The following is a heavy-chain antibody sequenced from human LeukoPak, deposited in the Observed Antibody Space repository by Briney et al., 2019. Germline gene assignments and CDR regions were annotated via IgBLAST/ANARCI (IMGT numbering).Heavy chain of an antibody. V-gene: IGHV3-53*04. Sequence: PGGSLRLSCAASGFTVSSNYMSWVRQAPGKGLEWVSVIYSGGSTYYADSVKGRFTISRHNSKNTLYLQMNSLRAEDTAVYYCAKGHYYDSSGYTDPCYFDYWGQGTLVTVSS. CDR1: GFTVSSNY. D-gene: IGHD3-22*01. CDR3: AKGHYYDSSGYTDPCYFDY. J-gene: IGHJ4*02. CDR2: IYSGGST.